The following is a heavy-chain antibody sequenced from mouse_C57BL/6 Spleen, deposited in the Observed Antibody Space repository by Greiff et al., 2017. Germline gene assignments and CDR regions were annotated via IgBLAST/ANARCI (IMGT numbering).Heavy chain of an antibody. CDR2: IYPRSGNT. Sequence: VQLVESGAELARPGASVKLSCKASGYTFTSYGISWVKQRTGQGLEWIGEIYPRSGNTYYNEKFKGKATLTADKSSSTAYMELRSLTSEDSAVYFCAYYGSSAGAMDYWGQGTSVTVSS. CDR3: AYYGSSAGAMDY. J-gene: IGHJ4*01. CDR1: GYTFTSYG. V-gene: IGHV1-81*01. D-gene: IGHD1-1*01.